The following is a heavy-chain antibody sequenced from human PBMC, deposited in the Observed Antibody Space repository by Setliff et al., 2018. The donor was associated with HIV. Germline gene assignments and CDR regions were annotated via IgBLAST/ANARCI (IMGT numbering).Heavy chain of an antibody. CDR1: GGSISSGSYY. CDR2: IYTSGST. J-gene: IGHJ4*02. Sequence: SETLSLTCTVSGGSISSGSYYWSWIRQPAGKGLEWIGRIYTSGSTNYNPSLKSRVTISVDTSKNQFSLKLSSVTAADTAVYYCVTTELYYDIGGYYYFDYWGPGTLVTVSS. D-gene: IGHD3-22*01. CDR3: VTTELYYDIGGYYYFDY. V-gene: IGHV4-61*02.